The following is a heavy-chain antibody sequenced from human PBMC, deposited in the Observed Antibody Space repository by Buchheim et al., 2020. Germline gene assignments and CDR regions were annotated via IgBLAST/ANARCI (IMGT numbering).Heavy chain of an antibody. CDR3: AKSDVLRFLEWLPAGVDY. V-gene: IGHV3-33*06. CDR1: GFIFSSYG. D-gene: IGHD3-3*01. CDR2: IWYDGSNK. Sequence: QVQLVESGGGVVQPGRSLRLSCAASGFIFSSYGMHWVRQAPGKGLEWVAVIWYDGSNKYYADSVKGRFTISRDNSKNTLYLQMNSLRAEDTAVYYCAKSDVLRFLEWLPAGVDYWGQGTL. J-gene: IGHJ4*02.